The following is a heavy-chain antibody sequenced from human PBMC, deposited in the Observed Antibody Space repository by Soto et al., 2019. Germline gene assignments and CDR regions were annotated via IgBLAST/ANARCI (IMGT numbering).Heavy chain of an antibody. Sequence: GASVKVSCKASGYTFTNYDINWVRQAPGQGLEWMGWVNPNSGNTGYAQMFQGRVTMTTDTSTSTANMELSSLTSDDTAVYYCAGGSGGCGAIFGMLIGSRNYFVDDWGKGTTVTVSS. CDR2: VNPNSGNT. V-gene: IGHV1-8*01. D-gene: IGHD3-3*01. CDR1: GYTFTNYD. CDR3: AGGSGGCGAIFGMLIGSRNYFVDD. J-gene: IGHJ6*03.